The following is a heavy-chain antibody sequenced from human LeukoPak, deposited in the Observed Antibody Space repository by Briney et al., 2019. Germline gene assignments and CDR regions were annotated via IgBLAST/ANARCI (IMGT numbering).Heavy chain of an antibody. Sequence: GRSLRLSCAASGFTFSSYGMHWVRQAPGKGLEWVAVISYDGSNKYYADSVKGRFTISRDNSKNTLYLQMNSLRAEDTAVYYCARVQSSSWANSITNYFDYWGQGTLVTVSS. CDR3: ARVQSSSWANSITNYFDY. CDR1: GFTFSSYG. V-gene: IGHV3-30*03. CDR2: ISYDGSNK. J-gene: IGHJ4*02. D-gene: IGHD6-13*01.